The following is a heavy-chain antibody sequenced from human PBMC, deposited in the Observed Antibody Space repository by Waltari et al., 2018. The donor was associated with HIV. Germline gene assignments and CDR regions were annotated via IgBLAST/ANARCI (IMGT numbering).Heavy chain of an antibody. J-gene: IGHJ4*02. CDR3: TTEIRWEFRPEDY. CDR2: IKSKINGGTT. CDR1: GFSFNNAW. D-gene: IGHD1-26*01. Sequence: EEQLAASGGGLVKPGGSLRLSCAASGFSFNNAWMRWVRQAPGKGLEWVGRIKSKINGGTTDYAAPVKDRFIISRDDSKNTLYLQMNSLKIEDTAVYYCTTEIRWEFRPEDYWGQGALVTVSS. V-gene: IGHV3-15*01.